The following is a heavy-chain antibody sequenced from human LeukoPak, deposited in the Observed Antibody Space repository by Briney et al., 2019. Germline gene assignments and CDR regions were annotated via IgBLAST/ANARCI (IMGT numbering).Heavy chain of an antibody. Sequence: GGSLRLSCAASGFTFSSYWMHWVRQAPGKGLVWVSRINSDGSSTSYADAVKGRFTISRDNAKNTAYLQMNSLRAEDTAVYYCARGMSSGRYAVDIWGQGTMVTVSS. V-gene: IGHV3-74*01. CDR2: INSDGSST. CDR1: GFTFSSYW. D-gene: IGHD6-19*01. CDR3: ARGMSSGRYAVDI. J-gene: IGHJ3*02.